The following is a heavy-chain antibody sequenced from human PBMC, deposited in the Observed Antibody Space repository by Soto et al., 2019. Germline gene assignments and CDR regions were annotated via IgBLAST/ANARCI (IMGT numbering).Heavy chain of an antibody. D-gene: IGHD4-17*01. CDR2: ISYDGSNK. J-gene: IGHJ4*02. CDR3: ARGVKNGDYAYGY. V-gene: IGHV3-30-3*01. Sequence: GGSLRLSCAASGFTFSSYAMHWVRQAPGKGLEWVAVISYDGSNKYYADSVKGRFTISRDNSKNTLYLQMNSLRAEDTAVYYCARGVKNGDYAYGYWGQGTLVTVSS. CDR1: GFTFSSYA.